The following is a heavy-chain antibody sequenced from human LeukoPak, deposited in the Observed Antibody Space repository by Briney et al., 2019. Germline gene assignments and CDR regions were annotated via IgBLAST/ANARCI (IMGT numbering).Heavy chain of an antibody. J-gene: IGHJ1*01. V-gene: IGHV3-74*01. CDR3: ARAPSEIGGYYPEYFRL. D-gene: IGHD3-22*01. CDR1: GFTFSSYW. CDR2: IKSGGST. Sequence: PGGSLRLSCAASGFTFSSYWMHWVRQAPGKGLVWVSRIKSGGSTNYADSVKGRFTISRDNAKNTVSLQMNGLRAEDTGVYYCARAPSEIGGYYPEYFRLWGQGTVVTVSS.